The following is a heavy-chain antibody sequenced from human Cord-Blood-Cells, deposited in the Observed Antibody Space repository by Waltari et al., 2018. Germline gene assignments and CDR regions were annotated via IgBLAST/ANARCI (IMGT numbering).Heavy chain of an antibody. CDR1: GGTFSSYA. V-gene: IGHV1-69*01. J-gene: IGHJ3*02. CDR3: VIEEARRRHAFDI. CDR2: IIPIVGTA. Sequence: QVQLVQSGAEVKKPGSSVKVYCKASGGTFSSYAISWVRQAPGQGLEWMGGIIPIVGTANYAQKFQGRVTITADESTSTAYMELSSLRSEDTAVYYCVIEEARRRHAFDIWGQGTMVTVSS.